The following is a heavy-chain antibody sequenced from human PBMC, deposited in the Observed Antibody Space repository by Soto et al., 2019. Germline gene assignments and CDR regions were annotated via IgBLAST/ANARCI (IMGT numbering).Heavy chain of an antibody. J-gene: IGHJ6*02. Sequence: GGSLRLSCAASGFTFSSYSMNWARQAPGKGLEWVSSISSSSSYIYYADSVKGRFTTSRDNAKNSLYLQMNSLRAEDTAVYYCARDTVVPAAFYYYGMDVWGQGTTVTVSS. D-gene: IGHD2-2*01. CDR3: ARDTVVPAAFYYYGMDV. CDR2: ISSSSSYI. V-gene: IGHV3-21*01. CDR1: GFTFSSYS.